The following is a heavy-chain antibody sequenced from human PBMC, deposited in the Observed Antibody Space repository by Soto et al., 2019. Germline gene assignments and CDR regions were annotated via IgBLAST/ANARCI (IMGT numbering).Heavy chain of an antibody. CDR3: ARDAGYCNSVSCYPYNMDV. D-gene: IGHD2-15*01. J-gene: IGHJ6*02. CDR1: GESISSGDHY. CDR2: IYYSGNT. V-gene: IGHV4-30-4*01. Sequence: SETLSLTCTVSGESISSGDHYWSWDRQSPGEGLEWIGFIYYSGNTYYNPSLKSRVSMSVDTSNNQFSLKPNSVTAADTAVYYCARDAGYCNSVSCYPYNMDVWGQGTTVTVSS.